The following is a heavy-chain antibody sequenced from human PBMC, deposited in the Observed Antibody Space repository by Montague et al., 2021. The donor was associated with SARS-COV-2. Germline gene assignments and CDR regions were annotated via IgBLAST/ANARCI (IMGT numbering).Heavy chain of an antibody. CDR1: GGSISSYY. D-gene: IGHD4-23*01. Sequence: SETLSLTCPVSGGSISSYYWTWIRQPPGKGLESIGYIYHNGSTKYNPSLKSRVTISVDTSKNQFSLKLSSVSVADTAVYYCARGGGNSADYYNYTMDVWGQGTTVTVFS. CDR2: IYHNGST. J-gene: IGHJ6*02. V-gene: IGHV4-59*01. CDR3: ARGGGNSADYYNYTMDV.